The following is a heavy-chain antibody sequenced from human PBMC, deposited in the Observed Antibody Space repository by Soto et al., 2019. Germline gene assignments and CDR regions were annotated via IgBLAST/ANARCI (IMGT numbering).Heavy chain of an antibody. D-gene: IGHD5-12*01. CDR2: ISGSGGST. CDR3: AKEGYSGYDATYYFDY. Sequence: EVQLLESGGGLVQPGGSLRLSGAVSGLTFSSYAMSWVRQAPGKGLEWVSVISGSGGSTYYADSVKGRFTISRDNSKNSLYLQLNSLRAEDTAVYYCAKEGYSGYDATYYFDYWGQGTLVTVSS. CDR1: GLTFSSYA. V-gene: IGHV3-23*01. J-gene: IGHJ4*02.